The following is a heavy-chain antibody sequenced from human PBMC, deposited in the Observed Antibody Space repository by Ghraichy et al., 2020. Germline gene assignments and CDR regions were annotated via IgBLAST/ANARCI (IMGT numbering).Heavy chain of an antibody. CDR2: MYHSGNP. CDR1: GYSITSGYY. J-gene: IGHJ5*02. Sequence: SQTLSLTCTVSGYSITSGYYWGWIRQSPGKGLEWIGSMYHSGNPYYNPSLKSRVTISVDTSKNQISLSLSSVTAADTAVYYCARDSSVWSGYLNWFDPWGQGTLVTVSS. CDR3: ARDSSVWSGYLNWFDP. V-gene: IGHV4-38-2*02. D-gene: IGHD3-3*01.